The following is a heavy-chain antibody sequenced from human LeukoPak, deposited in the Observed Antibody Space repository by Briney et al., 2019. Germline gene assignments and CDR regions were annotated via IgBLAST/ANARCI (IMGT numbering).Heavy chain of an antibody. V-gene: IGHV1-69*05. CDR3: ARVYWGARRPPNFYYMDV. Sequence: SVKVSCKASGGTFSSYAISWVRQAPGQGLEWMGGIIPIFGTANYAQKFQGRVTITTDESTSTAYMELSSLRSEDTAVYYCARVYWGARRPPNFYYMDVWGKGTTVTVSS. J-gene: IGHJ6*03. D-gene: IGHD1-26*01. CDR1: GGTFSSYA. CDR2: IIPIFGTA.